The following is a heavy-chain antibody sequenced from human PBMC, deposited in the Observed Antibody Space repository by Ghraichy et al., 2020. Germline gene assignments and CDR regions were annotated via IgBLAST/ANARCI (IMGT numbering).Heavy chain of an antibody. J-gene: IGHJ4*02. CDR3: AKTPVAKWGSQYHDY. Sequence: GGSLRLSCEVSGFSFSSYAMSLVRQAPGKGLEWVSFVSNSGDFRDYAGSVKGRFTISRDNSKSTLFLQMNSLRAEDTATYYCAKTPVAKWGSQYHDYWGQGTLVTVSS. V-gene: IGHV3-23*01. CDR1: GFSFSSYA. D-gene: IGHD7-27*01. CDR2: VSNSGDFR.